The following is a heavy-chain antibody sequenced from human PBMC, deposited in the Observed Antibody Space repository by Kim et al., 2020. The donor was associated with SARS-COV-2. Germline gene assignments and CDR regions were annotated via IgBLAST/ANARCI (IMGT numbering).Heavy chain of an antibody. D-gene: IGHD3-22*01. J-gene: IGHJ4*02. CDR2: ISDDGSSE. Sequence: GGSLRLSCAASRFSFSNYPMHWVRQAPDKGLEWVALISDDGSSEYYADSVKGRFTISRDNSKNTLYLQMNSLRSDDTAIYYCARDKQKKDYYDSRGYLVFFGFDYWGQGTQVTVSS. CDR1: RFSFSNYP. CDR3: ARDKQKKDYYDSRGYLVFFGFDY. V-gene: IGHV3-30-3*01.